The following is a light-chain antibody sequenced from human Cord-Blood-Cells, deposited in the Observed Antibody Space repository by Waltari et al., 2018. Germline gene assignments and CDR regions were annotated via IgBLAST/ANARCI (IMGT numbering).Light chain of an antibody. CDR1: SSDVGGYNL. CDR2: EVS. Sequence: QSALTQPASVSGSPGQSITISCTGTSSDVGGYNLVSWYQQHPGKAPKLMIYEVSKRPSGVSKRFSGSKSGNTASLTISGLQAEDEADYYCCSYAGSSTVFGGGTKLTVL. J-gene: IGLJ3*02. CDR3: CSYAGSSTV. V-gene: IGLV2-23*02.